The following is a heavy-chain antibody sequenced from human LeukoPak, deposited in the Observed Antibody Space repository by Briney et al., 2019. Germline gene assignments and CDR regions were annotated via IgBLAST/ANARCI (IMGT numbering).Heavy chain of an antibody. CDR3: ATDCREMATIVCAFDI. Sequence: SVKVSCKASGGTFSSYAISWVRQAPGQGLEWMGRIIPILGIANYAQKFQGRVTITADKSTSTAYMELSSLRSEDTAVYYCATDCREMATIVCAFDIWGQGTMVTVSS. CDR1: GGTFSSYA. J-gene: IGHJ3*02. D-gene: IGHD5-24*01. V-gene: IGHV1-69*04. CDR2: IIPILGIA.